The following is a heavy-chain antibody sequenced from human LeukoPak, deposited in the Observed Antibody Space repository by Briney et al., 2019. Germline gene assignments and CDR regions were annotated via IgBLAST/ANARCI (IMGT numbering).Heavy chain of an antibody. CDR3: AKDSDRLGEFDY. J-gene: IGHJ4*02. CDR2: ISGSGGST. CDR1: GFTFSSYA. Sequence: PGGSLRLSCAASGFTFSSYAMSWVRQAPGKGLEWVSAISGSGGSTYYVDSVKGRFTISRDNSKNTLYLQMNSLRAEDTAVYYCAKDSDRLGEFDYWGQGTLVTVSS. V-gene: IGHV3-23*01. D-gene: IGHD3-16*01.